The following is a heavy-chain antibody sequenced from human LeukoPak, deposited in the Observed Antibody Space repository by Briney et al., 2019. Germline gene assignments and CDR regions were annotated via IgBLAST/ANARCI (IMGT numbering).Heavy chain of an antibody. CDR2: ISYDGSNK. CDR3: AISAPYHYMDV. Sequence: GGSLRLSCAASGFTFSSYGMHWVRQAPGKGLEWVAIISYDGSNKFYADSMKGRFTISRDNSKNTLYLQMNSLRAEDTAVYYCAISAPYHYMDVWGKGTTVTISS. CDR1: GFTFSSYG. V-gene: IGHV3-30*03. J-gene: IGHJ6*03. D-gene: IGHD6-13*01.